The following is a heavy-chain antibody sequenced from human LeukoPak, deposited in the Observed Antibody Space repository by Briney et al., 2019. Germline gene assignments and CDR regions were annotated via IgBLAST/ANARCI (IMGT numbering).Heavy chain of an antibody. J-gene: IGHJ4*02. Sequence: GGSLRLSCTASGFTFSSFWMGWVRQAPGKGLEWVANIKQDETEKFYLGSVKGRFTISRDNAKNSLYLQMNSLRVEDTAFYYCAKDNRRHYTSGPNPDSLHWGQGALVTVSS. CDR2: IKQDETEK. D-gene: IGHD6-19*01. CDR3: AKDNRRHYTSGPNPDSLH. CDR1: GFTFSSFW. V-gene: IGHV3-7*03.